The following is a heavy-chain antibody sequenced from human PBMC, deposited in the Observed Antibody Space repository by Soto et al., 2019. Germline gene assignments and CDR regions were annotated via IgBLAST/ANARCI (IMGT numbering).Heavy chain of an antibody. V-gene: IGHV1-8*01. D-gene: IGHD3-3*01. CDR2: MNPNSGNT. CDR3: ARGGLKRIFGVVMASYYFDY. CDR1: GYTFTSYD. Sequence: ASVKVSCKASGYTFTSYDINWVRQATGQGLERKGWMNPNSGNTGYAQKFQGRVTMTRNTSISTAYMELSSLRSEDTAVYYCARGGLKRIFGVVMASYYFDYWGQGTLVTVSS. J-gene: IGHJ4*02.